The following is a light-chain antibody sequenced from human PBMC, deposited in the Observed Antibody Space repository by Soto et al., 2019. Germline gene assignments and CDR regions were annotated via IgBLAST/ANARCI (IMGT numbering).Light chain of an antibody. CDR1: SSNIGSNA. CDR3: AAWDDSLSGPV. V-gene: IGLV1-44*01. Sequence: QAVVTQPPSASGTPGQRVTISCSGSSSNIGSNAVNWYQQFPVTAPKLLIYHNNERPSGVPARFSGSKSGTSASLAISGLQSDDEADYFCAAWDDSLSGPVFGGGTKVTVL. J-gene: IGLJ2*01. CDR2: HNN.